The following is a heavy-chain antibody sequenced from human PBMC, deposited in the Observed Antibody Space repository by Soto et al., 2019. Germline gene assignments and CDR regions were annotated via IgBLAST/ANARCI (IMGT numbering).Heavy chain of an antibody. D-gene: IGHD6-13*01. V-gene: IGHV4-39*01. CDR3: ARPKTIGAAAGKGWFDP. Sequence: PSETLSLTSTVSGGSINTYNLFWAGVRQPPGKGLEWIASIHYGGNAYYSPSLKGRLIISVDPSKNQFSLKLTSVTAADTAMYYCARPKTIGAAAGKGWFDPWGQGTLVTVSS. J-gene: IGHJ5*02. CDR1: GGSINTYNLF. CDR2: IHYGGNA.